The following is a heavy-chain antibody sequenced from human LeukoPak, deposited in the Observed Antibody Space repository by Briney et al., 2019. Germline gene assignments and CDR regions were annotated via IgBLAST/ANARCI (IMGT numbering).Heavy chain of an antibody. CDR2: IYHSGST. J-gene: IGHJ5*02. D-gene: IGHD6-13*01. CDR3: AREYSSSPNWFDP. Sequence: SETLSLTCAVSGGSISSGGYSWSWIRQPPGKGLEWIGYIYHSGSTYYNPSLKSRVTISVDRSKNQFSLKLSSVTAADTAVYYCAREYSSSPNWFDPWGQGTLVTVSS. CDR1: GGSISSGGYS. V-gene: IGHV4-30-2*01.